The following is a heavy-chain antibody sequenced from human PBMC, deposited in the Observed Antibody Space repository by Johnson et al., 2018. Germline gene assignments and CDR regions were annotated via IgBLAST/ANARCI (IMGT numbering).Heavy chain of an antibody. CDR1: EFTFTTYG. Sequence: EVQLVESGGDLVQPGGSLGLCCEASEFTFTTYGMNCVRQAPGKGLEWISYIDTSASSIYYAESVKGRFTISRDNAKKSVYLQMNSLRAEDTAVYYCARAGRSRYFSYYMDVWGKGTTVTVSS. V-gene: IGHV3-48*01. CDR2: IDTSASSI. J-gene: IGHJ6*03. CDR3: ARAGRSRYFSYYMDV.